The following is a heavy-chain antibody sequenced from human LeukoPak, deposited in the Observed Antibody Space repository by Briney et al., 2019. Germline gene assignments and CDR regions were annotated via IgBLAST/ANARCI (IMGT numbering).Heavy chain of an antibody. V-gene: IGHV1-8*02. CDR1: GYTFTGYY. Sequence: ASVKVSCKASGYTFTGYYMHWVRQATGQGLEWMGWMNPNSGNTGYAQKFQGRVTMTRNTSISTAYMELSSLRSEDTAVYYCARQCPGVYYDSSHPWFDPWGQGTLVTVSS. CDR3: ARQCPGVYYDSSHPWFDP. CDR2: MNPNSGNT. J-gene: IGHJ5*02. D-gene: IGHD3-22*01.